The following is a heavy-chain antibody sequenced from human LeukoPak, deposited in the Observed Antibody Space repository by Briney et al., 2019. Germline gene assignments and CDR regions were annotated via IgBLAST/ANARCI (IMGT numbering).Heavy chain of an antibody. Sequence: PGGSLRLSCAASGFTFDDYAMHWVRQAPGKGLEWVSGISWNSGSIGYADSVKGRFTISRDNAKNSLYLQMNSLRAEDTAVYYCAKAPLYYAILTGYYHDYWGQGTLVTVSS. J-gene: IGHJ4*02. CDR3: AKAPLYYAILTGYYHDY. D-gene: IGHD3-9*01. CDR1: GFTFDDYA. CDR2: ISWNSGSI. V-gene: IGHV3-9*01.